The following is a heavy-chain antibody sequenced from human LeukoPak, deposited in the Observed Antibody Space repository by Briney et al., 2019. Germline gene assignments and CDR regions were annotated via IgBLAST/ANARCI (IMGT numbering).Heavy chain of an antibody. Sequence: ALVKVSCKASGYTFTSYDINWVRQATGQGLEWMGWMKPNSGNTGYAQKFQGRVTMTRNTSISTAYMELSSLRSEDTAVYYCARGHNDFWSGYYPTNDYWGQGTLVTVSS. J-gene: IGHJ4*02. CDR3: ARGHNDFWSGYYPTNDY. D-gene: IGHD3-3*01. CDR1: GYTFTSYD. CDR2: MKPNSGNT. V-gene: IGHV1-8*01.